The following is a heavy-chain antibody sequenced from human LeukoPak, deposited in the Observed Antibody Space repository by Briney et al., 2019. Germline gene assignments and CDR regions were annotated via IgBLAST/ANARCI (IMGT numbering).Heavy chain of an antibody. J-gene: IGHJ6*03. CDR3: ARDSVAGTKSHNYYYYYMDV. D-gene: IGHD6-19*01. V-gene: IGHV1-2*02. CDR2: INPNSGGT. Sequence: ASVKVSCKTSGYTFSAFYMHWVRQAPGQGPEWMGWINPNSGGTNYAQKFQGRVTMTRDTSISTAYMELSRLRSDDTAVYYCARDSVAGTKSHNYYYYYMDVWGKGTTVTVSS. CDR1: GYTFSAFY.